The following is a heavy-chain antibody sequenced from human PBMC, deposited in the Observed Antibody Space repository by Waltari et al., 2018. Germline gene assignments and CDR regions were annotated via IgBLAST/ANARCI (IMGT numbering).Heavy chain of an antibody. Sequence: QVQLQQWGAGLLKPSETLSLSCAVHGGSFSAYYWNWIRQAPGKGLEWIGEINDRGTTNYKPSLKSRVTISVDTSRNQVSLTLTSVTAADTGLYYCARSAAIVVRGRYFQYWGQGTLVTVSP. J-gene: IGHJ1*01. D-gene: IGHD3-10*01. CDR2: INDRGTT. V-gene: IGHV4-34*02. CDR1: GGSFSAYY. CDR3: ARSAAIVVRGRYFQY.